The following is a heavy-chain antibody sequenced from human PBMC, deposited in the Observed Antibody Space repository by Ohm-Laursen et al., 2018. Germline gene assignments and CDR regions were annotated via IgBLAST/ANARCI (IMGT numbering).Heavy chain of an antibody. CDR2: ISSSGTI. V-gene: IGHV3-48*01. CDR1: GFTFSSYN. D-gene: IGHD3-16*01. CDR3: ARFGVNHGMDV. J-gene: IGHJ6*02. Sequence: SLRLSCSASGFTFSSYNMNWVRQVPGKGLEWVSYISSSGTIYYADFVKGRFTISRDNGKNSLYLQMSSLRAEDTAVYYCARFGVNHGMDVWGQGTTVTVSS.